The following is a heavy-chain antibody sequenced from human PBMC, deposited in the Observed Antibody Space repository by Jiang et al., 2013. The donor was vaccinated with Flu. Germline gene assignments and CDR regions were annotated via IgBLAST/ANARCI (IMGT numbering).Heavy chain of an antibody. CDR2: IYWDDDK. CDR3: ARIIDSDGYYYSDAFDI. D-gene: IGHD3-22*01. Sequence: KPTQTLTLTCTFSGFSLNTPGMRVSWIRQPPGKALEWLTLIYWDDDKRYSPSLESRLTITKDTSKNQVVLTMTNMDPLDTAIYYCARIIDSDGYYYSDAFDIWGQGTMVTISS. CDR1: GFSLNTPGMR. V-gene: IGHV2-5*08. J-gene: IGHJ3*02.